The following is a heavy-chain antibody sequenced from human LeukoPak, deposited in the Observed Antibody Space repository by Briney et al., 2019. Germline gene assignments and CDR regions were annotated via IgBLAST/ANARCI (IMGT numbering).Heavy chain of an antibody. CDR1: GYTFTGYY. D-gene: IGHD1-26*01. V-gene: IGHV1-2*04. Sequence: ASVKVSCKASGYTFTGYYMHWVRQAPGQGLEWMGWINPDSGDTNYAQKFQGWVTMTRDTSISTAYMEVRRLRSDDTAVYYCARGSGSYRWFDSWGQGTLVTVSS. CDR2: INPDSGDT. CDR3: ARGSGSYRWFDS. J-gene: IGHJ5*01.